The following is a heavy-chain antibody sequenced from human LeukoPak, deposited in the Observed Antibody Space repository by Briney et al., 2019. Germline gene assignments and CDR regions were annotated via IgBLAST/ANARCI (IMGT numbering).Heavy chain of an antibody. CDR2: ISSDGSSK. D-gene: IGHD2-2*01. Sequence: GGSLRLSCAASGFTFSSYGIHWVRQAPGKGLEWVAGISSDGSSKDYADSVKGRFTISRDNSKNTLYLQMNSLRAEDTAVYYCAKAAYCTSTSCHFSGYAQRPLDSWGQGTLVTVSS. J-gene: IGHJ4*02. V-gene: IGHV3-30*18. CDR3: AKAAYCTSTSCHFSGYAQRPLDS. CDR1: GFTFSSYG.